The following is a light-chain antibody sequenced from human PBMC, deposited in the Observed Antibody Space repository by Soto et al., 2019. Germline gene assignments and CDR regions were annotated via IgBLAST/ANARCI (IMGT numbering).Light chain of an antibody. J-gene: IGKJ2*01. CDR2: TTS. CDR1: QSITTY. Sequence: DIQMTQSPASLSASVGDRVTITCRASQSITTYLNWYQQRPGKAPNLLIYTTSNLQTGVPSRFRGSGYGTDFTLTISSLQPEDFATYYCPQRYNVPFTFGQGTKLEIK. CDR3: PQRYNVPFT. V-gene: IGKV1-39*01.